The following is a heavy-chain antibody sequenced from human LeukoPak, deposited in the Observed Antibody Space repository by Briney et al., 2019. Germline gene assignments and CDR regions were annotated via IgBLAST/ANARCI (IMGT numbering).Heavy chain of an antibody. D-gene: IGHD1-7*01. CDR3: ARGGTTDY. CDR2: IYHSGST. Sequence: PSETLSLTCAVSGCSISSGYYWGWIRQPPGKGLEWIGSIYHSGSTYYNPSLKSRVTISVDTSKNQFSLKLSSVTAADTAVYYCARGGTTDYWGQGTLVTVSS. CDR1: GCSISSGYY. V-gene: IGHV4-38-2*01. J-gene: IGHJ4*02.